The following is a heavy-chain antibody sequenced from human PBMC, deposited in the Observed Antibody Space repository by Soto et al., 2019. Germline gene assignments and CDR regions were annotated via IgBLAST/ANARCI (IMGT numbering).Heavy chain of an antibody. J-gene: IGHJ6*02. CDR2: INAGNGNT. CDR3: ARDPRRYDILTGYYTDHPYYDYGTDV. CDR1: GYTFTSYA. V-gene: IGHV1-3*01. Sequence: ASVKVSCKASGYTFTSYAMHWVRQAPGQRLEWVGWINAGNGNTKYSQKFQGRVTITRDTSASTAYMELSSLRSEDTAVYYCARDPRRYDILTGYYTDHPYYDYGTDVWGQGTMVTVSS. D-gene: IGHD3-9*01.